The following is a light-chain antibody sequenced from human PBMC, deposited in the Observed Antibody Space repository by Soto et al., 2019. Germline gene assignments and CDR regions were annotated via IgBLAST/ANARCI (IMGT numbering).Light chain of an antibody. CDR3: AAWDNSLSGL. Sequence: QSVLTQPPSASGTPGQRVIISCSGSSSNIGSNYVYWFQQLPGTAPKLLIYRNYQRPSGVPDRFSGSKSGTSASLAISGLRSEDEADYYCAAWDNSLSGLFGGGTKLTVL. CDR1: SSNIGSNY. J-gene: IGLJ3*02. V-gene: IGLV1-47*01. CDR2: RNY.